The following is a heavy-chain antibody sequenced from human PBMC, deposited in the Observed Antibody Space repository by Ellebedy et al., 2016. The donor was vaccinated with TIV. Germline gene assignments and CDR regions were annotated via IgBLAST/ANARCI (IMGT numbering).Heavy chain of an antibody. CDR1: GGSIGSSY. D-gene: IGHD3-16*02. V-gene: IGHV4-59*01. Sequence: SETLSLXXTVSGGSIGSSYWTWIRQSPGKGLEWIGPIYYSGYTNYNPSFKGRVTLSVDSSKNELSLSLTSVTAADTATYYCAREGSSYDHYRGTYQSYYSLDLWGHGATVLVSS. J-gene: IGHJ6*02. CDR2: IYYSGYT. CDR3: AREGSSYDHYRGTYQSYYSLDL.